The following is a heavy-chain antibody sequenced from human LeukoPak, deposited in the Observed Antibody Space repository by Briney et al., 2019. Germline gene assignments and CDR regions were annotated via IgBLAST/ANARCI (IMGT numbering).Heavy chain of an antibody. Sequence: AETLSLTCAVYGGSFSGYYWRWIRQPPGKGLEGVGEINHSGSNNYNPSLKSRVTISVDTSKNQFSLKLSSVTAADTAVYYCARGLALATDDAFDIWGPGTMVTVSS. CDR1: GGSFSGYY. J-gene: IGHJ3*02. CDR3: ARGLALATDDAFDI. D-gene: IGHD5-12*01. V-gene: IGHV4-34*01. CDR2: INHSGSN.